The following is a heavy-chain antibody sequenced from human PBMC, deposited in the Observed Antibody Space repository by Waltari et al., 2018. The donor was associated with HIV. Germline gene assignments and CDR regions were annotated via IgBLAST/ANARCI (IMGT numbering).Heavy chain of an antibody. Sequence: EVQLVESGGGWVQTGGSLELPCAASGFTFSGTAMHWVRQASGKGMEWVGRIRSKANSYATAYAASVKGRFTISRDDSKNTAYLQMNSLKTEDTAVYYCGGIPGGYWGQGTLVTVSS. J-gene: IGHJ4*02. D-gene: IGHD3-16*01. CDR1: GFTFSGTA. CDR2: IRSKANSYAT. V-gene: IGHV3-73*01. CDR3: GGIPGGY.